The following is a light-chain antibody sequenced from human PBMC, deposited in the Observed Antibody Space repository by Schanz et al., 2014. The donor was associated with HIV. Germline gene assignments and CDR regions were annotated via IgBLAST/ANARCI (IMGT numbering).Light chain of an antibody. CDR3: LQRSSWPIT. CDR2: DAS. Sequence: EIVLTQSPGTLSLSPGERATLSCRASQSVRNSYLAWYQQKPGQAPRLLIYDASNRATGVPARFSGSGSGTDFTLTISSLEPEDFAVYYCLQRSSWPITFGPGTRLEIK. CDR1: QSVRNSY. J-gene: IGKJ5*01. V-gene: IGKV3-11*01.